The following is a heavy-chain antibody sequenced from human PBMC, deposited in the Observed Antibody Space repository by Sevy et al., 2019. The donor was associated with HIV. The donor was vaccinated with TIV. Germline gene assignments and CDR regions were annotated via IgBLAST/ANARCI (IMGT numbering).Heavy chain of an antibody. CDR1: GFTFDDYA. CDR3: TRGLATADTPEYYFDY. D-gene: IGHD5-12*01. J-gene: IGHJ4*02. Sequence: GGSLRLSCTTSGFTFDDYAMSWFRQAPGKGLEWVAFITRNSYEAYGGTTDYGASVKGRFTISRDDSKSIAYLQMNSLQTEDTAVYYCTRGLATADTPEYYFDYWGQGTLVTVSS. CDR2: ITRNSYEAYGGTT. V-gene: IGHV3-49*03.